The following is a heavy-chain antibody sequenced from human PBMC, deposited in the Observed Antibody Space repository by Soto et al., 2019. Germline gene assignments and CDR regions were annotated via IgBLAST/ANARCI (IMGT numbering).Heavy chain of an antibody. CDR1: GYTFTSYG. V-gene: IGHV1-18*01. Sequence: ASVKVSCKASGYTFTSYGISWVRHAPGQGLEWMGWISAYNGNTNYAQKLQGRVTMTTDTSTSTAYMELRSLRSDDTAVYYCARDQGGWYYGSGSYYNLFDYWGQGTLVTVSS. CDR3: ARDQGGWYYGSGSYYNLFDY. D-gene: IGHD3-10*01. J-gene: IGHJ4*02. CDR2: ISAYNGNT.